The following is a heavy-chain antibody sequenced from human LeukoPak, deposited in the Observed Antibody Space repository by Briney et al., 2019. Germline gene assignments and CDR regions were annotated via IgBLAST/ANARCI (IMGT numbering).Heavy chain of an antibody. CDR1: GFTVSSNY. CDR2: IYSGGST. CDR3: ARDPGYCSSTSCYKEQIDY. J-gene: IGHJ4*02. Sequence: PGGSLRLSCAASGFTVSSNYMSWVRQAPGKGLEWVSVIYSGGSTYYADSVKGRFTISRDNSKNTLYLQMNSLRAEDTAVYYCARDPGYCSSTSCYKEQIDYWGQGTLVTVSS. D-gene: IGHD2-2*02. V-gene: IGHV3-66*01.